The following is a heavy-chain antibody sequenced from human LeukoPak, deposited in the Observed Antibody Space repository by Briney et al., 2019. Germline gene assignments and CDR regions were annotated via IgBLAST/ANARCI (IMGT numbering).Heavy chain of an antibody. CDR3: ARDHRPYNWFDP. Sequence: ASVMVSCTASGYTFTSYYMHWVRQAPGQGLEWMGIINPSGGSTSYAQKFQGRVTMTRDTSTSTVYMELSSLRSEDTAVYYCARDHRPYNWFDPWGQGTLVTVSS. J-gene: IGHJ5*02. V-gene: IGHV1-46*01. CDR2: INPSGGST. CDR1: GYTFTSYY.